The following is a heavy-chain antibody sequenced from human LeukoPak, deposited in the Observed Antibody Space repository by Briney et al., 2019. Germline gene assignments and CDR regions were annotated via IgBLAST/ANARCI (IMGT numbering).Heavy chain of an antibody. CDR2: IKPDGSGK. V-gene: IGHV3-7*04. CDR3: ARESFEY. Sequence: GGSLRLSCAASGFTFNNYWLNWARQAPGKGLEWVANIKPDGSGKYYADSVKGRFPISRDNAKDSLYLQMNSLRGDDTAVYYCARESFEYWGQGVLVTVSS. J-gene: IGHJ4*02. CDR1: GFTFNNYW.